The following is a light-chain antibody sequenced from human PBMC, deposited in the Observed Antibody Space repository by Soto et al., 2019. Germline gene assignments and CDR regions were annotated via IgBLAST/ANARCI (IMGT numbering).Light chain of an antibody. V-gene: IGKV1-9*01. J-gene: IGKJ4*01. CDR3: QQFNVYPLT. CDR2: AAS. Sequence: DIQLTQSPSFLSASVGDRVTITCRASQGIRDFLAWYQQKPGKAPKLLIYAASTFQAGVPTRFSGFASGTEFTLTISNLQPADSATYYCQQFNVYPLTFGGGTKVEIK. CDR1: QGIRDF.